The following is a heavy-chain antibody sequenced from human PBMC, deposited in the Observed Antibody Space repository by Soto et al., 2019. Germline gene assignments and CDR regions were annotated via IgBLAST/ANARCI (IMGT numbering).Heavy chain of an antibody. CDR2: ISGGGGDR. Sequence: VQLLESGGGLVQPGGSLGLSCVASGFPFSSYAMSWVRQTPEKGLEWVSAISGGGGDRYYADSVKGRFTSSRDNSRNTLYLHMNSLRAEDSAVYYCARSLFMAAVDIAPFDSWGRGTLVTVSS. CDR1: GFPFSSYA. CDR3: ARSLFMAAVDIAPFDS. J-gene: IGHJ4*02. D-gene: IGHD6-13*01. V-gene: IGHV3-23*01.